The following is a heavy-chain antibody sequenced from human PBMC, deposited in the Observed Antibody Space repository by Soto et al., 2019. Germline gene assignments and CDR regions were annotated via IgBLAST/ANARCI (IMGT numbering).Heavy chain of an antibody. V-gene: IGHV4-61*01. CDR2: IYNNRSF. CDR3: ARVPLDYSNSHYFDF. Sequence: LSLTCTVSGGSVSSGSFYWSWIRQPPGKGLEWIGFIYNNRSFNYNPSLKSRVTISVDTSKHQFSLKLSSVTAADTAVYYCARVPLDYSNSHYFDFWGQGALVTVSS. CDR1: GGSVSSGSFY. J-gene: IGHJ4*02. D-gene: IGHD6-6*01.